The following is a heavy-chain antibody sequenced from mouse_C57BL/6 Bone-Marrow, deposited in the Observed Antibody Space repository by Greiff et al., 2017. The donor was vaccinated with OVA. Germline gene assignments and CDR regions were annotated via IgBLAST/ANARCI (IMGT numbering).Heavy chain of an antibody. D-gene: IGHD1-1*01. V-gene: IGHV1-81*01. Sequence: QVQLQQSGAELARPGASVKLSCKASGYTFTSYGISWVKQRTGQGLEWIGEIYPRSGNTYYNEKFKGKATLTADKSSSTAYMELRSLTSEDAAVYVCARDYYGSSWYFDVWGTGTTVTVSS. CDR2: IYPRSGNT. CDR1: GYTFTSYG. CDR3: ARDYYGSSWYFDV. J-gene: IGHJ1*03.